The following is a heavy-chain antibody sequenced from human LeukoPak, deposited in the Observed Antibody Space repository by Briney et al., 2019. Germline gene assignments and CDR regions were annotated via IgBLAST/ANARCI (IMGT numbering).Heavy chain of an antibody. Sequence: GGSLRLSCAASGFTFSSYSMNWVRQAPGKGLEWVSSSSSSSSYIYYADSVKGRFTISRDNAKNSLYLQMNSLRAEDTAVYYCARDPDRGGYSMFDYWGQGTLVTVSS. J-gene: IGHJ4*02. CDR3: ARDPDRGGYSMFDY. CDR1: GFTFSSYS. V-gene: IGHV3-21*01. D-gene: IGHD3-22*01. CDR2: SSSSSSYI.